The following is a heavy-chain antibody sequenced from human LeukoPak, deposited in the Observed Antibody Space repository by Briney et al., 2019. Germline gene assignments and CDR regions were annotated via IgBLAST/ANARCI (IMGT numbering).Heavy chain of an antibody. CDR1: GYSFTSYW. D-gene: IGHD1-1*01. V-gene: IGHV5-51*01. J-gene: IGHJ6*03. CDR2: NYPGDSDT. CDR3: ARVRGTTGTTFDYYYYMDV. Sequence: GESLKISCKGSGYSFTSYWIGWVRQVPGKGLEWMGMNYPGDSDTRYSPSFQGQVTISADKSISTAYLQWSSLKASDTAMYYCARVRGTTGTTFDYYYYMDVWGKGTTVTVSS.